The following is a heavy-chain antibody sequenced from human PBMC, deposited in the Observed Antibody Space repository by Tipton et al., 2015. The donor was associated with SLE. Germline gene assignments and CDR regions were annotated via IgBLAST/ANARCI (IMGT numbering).Heavy chain of an antibody. Sequence: TLSLTCDVSGYSISSSNWWGWIRQPPGKGLAWIGYIYYSGSTYYNPTLKSRVTMSVDTSKNQFSLKLSSVTAVDTAVYYCARKHQGAFDIWGQGTMVTVSS. CDR3: ARKHQGAFDI. CDR2: IYYSGST. J-gene: IGHJ3*02. V-gene: IGHV4-28*01. CDR1: GYSISSSNW.